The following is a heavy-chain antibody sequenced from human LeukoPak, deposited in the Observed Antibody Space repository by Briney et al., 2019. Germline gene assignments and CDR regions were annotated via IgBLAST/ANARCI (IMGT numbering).Heavy chain of an antibody. D-gene: IGHD3-10*01. CDR1: EFTFSSYW. J-gene: IGHJ4*02. CDR3: ARLGGRQVVEY. Sequence: GGSLRLSCAASEFTFSSYWMSWVRQAPGKGLEWVANIKQDGGQIYYLESVKGRFTVSRDNAKNSLYLQMNSLRAEDTAVYYCARLGGRQVVEYWGQGTLCTVSS. CDR2: IKQDGGQI. V-gene: IGHV3-7*01.